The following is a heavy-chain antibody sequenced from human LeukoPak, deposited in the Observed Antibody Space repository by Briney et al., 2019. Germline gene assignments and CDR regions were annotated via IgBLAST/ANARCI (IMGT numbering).Heavy chain of an antibody. D-gene: IGHD2-21*02. CDR1: GFTFSTYG. V-gene: IGHV3-30*02. CDR3: VKDRLTEAYGMEV. Sequence: PGGSLRLSCSASGFTFSTYGMHGIRQAPGKGLEWVAHLWYDGSNEAYTASVKGRFTISRDNAWNTLYLQINSLRPEDTAVYYCVKDRLTEAYGMEVWGQGTTVTVSS. J-gene: IGHJ6*02. CDR2: LWYDGSNE.